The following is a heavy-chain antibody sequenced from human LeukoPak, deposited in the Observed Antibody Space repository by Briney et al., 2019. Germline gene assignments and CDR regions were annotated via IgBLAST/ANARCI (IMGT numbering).Heavy chain of an antibody. D-gene: IGHD2-2*01. Sequence: PSETLSLTCTVSGGSISSYYWSWLRQPPGKGLEWIGYIYYSGSTNYNPSLKSRVTISVDTAKNQFSLKLSSVTAADTAVYYGASVAFVGPAAIYPPDYGGQGTLVTVSS. J-gene: IGHJ4*02. CDR2: IYYSGST. V-gene: IGHV4-59*01. CDR1: GGSISSYY. CDR3: ASVAFVGPAAIYPPDY.